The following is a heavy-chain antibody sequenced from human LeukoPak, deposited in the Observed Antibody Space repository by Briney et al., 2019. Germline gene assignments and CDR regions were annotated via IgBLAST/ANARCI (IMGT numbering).Heavy chain of an antibody. CDR1: GGSISSGSYY. CDR3: ARDRGYSGYGGPDPNDAFDI. J-gene: IGHJ3*02. Sequence: SQTLSLTCTVSGGSISSGSYYWSWIRQPTGKGLEWIGRIYTSGSTNYNPSLKSRVTISVDTSKNQFSLKLSSVTAADTAVYYCARDRGYSGYGGPDPNDAFDIWGQGTMVTVSS. V-gene: IGHV4-61*02. CDR2: IYTSGST. D-gene: IGHD5-12*01.